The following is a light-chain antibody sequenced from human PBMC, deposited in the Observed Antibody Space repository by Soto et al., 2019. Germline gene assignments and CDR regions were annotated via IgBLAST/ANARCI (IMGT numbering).Light chain of an antibody. J-gene: IGKJ2*01. CDR2: GAA. Sequence: EIVLTQSPGTLSLSPGERVTLSCRASQSVRNSHLAWFQHKPGQAPRRLIYGAASRAGGIADRFSGSGSGTEFTLNISRLEPEDSAVYYCQQYMISPYTFGQGTKVEIK. V-gene: IGKV3-20*01. CDR1: QSVRNSH. CDR3: QQYMISPYT.